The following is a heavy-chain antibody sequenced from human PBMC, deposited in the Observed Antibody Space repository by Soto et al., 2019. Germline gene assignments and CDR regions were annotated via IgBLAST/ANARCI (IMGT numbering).Heavy chain of an antibody. J-gene: IGHJ4*02. Sequence: QVQLVQSGGGVVQPGRSLRLSCAASGFRFSGYGMHWLRQAPGKGLEWVAVISYDGSNRYYADSVKGRFTISRDNNKNILYLEMSGLRPEDTAMYFCAKDTREDWNFVVYYFDEWGQGSLVTVSA. D-gene: IGHD1-7*01. CDR2: ISYDGSNR. V-gene: IGHV3-30*18. CDR3: AKDTREDWNFVVYYFDE. CDR1: GFRFSGYG.